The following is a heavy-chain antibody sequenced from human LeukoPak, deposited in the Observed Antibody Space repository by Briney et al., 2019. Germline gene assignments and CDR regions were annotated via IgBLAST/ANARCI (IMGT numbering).Heavy chain of an antibody. V-gene: IGHV1-18*01. CDR1: GYTFTSYG. CDR3: ARTRSGGPYCYYYMDV. Sequence: GASVKVSCKASGYTFTSYGISWVRQAPGQGLEWMGWISAYNGNTNYAQKLQGRVTMTTDTSTSTAYMELRSLRSDDTAVYYCARTRSGGPYCYYYMDVWGKGTTVTVSS. CDR2: ISAYNGNT. D-gene: IGHD2-15*01. J-gene: IGHJ6*03.